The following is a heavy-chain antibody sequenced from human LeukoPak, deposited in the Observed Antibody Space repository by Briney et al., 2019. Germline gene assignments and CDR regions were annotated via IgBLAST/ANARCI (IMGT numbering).Heavy chain of an antibody. J-gene: IGHJ5*02. D-gene: IGHD3-10*01. CDR3: ARAHIRRDGAHNWFDP. Sequence: PSETLSLTCTVSGGSISSSSYYWGWIRQPPGKGLEWIGSIYYSGSTYYNPSLKSRVTISVDTSKNQFSLKLSSVTAADTAVYYCARAHIRRDGAHNWFDPWGQGTLVTVSS. V-gene: IGHV4-39*07. CDR2: IYYSGST. CDR1: GGSISSSSYY.